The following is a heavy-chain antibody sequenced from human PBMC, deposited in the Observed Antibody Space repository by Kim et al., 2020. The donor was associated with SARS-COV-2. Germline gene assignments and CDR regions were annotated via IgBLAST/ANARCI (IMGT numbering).Heavy chain of an antibody. CDR3: ARETYSSSWFNWFDP. CDR1: GGSVSSGSYY. Sequence: SETLSLTCTVSGGSVSSGSYYWSWIRQPPGKGLEWIGYIYYSGSTNYNPSLKSRVTISVDTSKNQFSLKLSSVTAADTAVYYCARETYSSSWFNWFDPWGQGTLVTVSS. V-gene: IGHV4-61*01. CDR2: IYYSGST. J-gene: IGHJ5*02. D-gene: IGHD6-13*01.